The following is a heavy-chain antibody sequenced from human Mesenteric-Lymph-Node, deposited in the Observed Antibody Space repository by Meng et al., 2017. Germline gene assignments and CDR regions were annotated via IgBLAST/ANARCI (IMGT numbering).Heavy chain of an antibody. Sequence: GGSLRLSCAASGFTFSSYEMNWVRQAPGKGLEWVSYISSSGSTIYYADSVKGRFTISRDNAKNSLYLQMNSLRAEDTAVYYCAREPPIDYGDPLDYWGQGTLVTVSS. CDR1: GFTFSSYE. CDR3: AREPPIDYGDPLDY. J-gene: IGHJ4*02. V-gene: IGHV3-48*03. CDR2: ISSSGSTI. D-gene: IGHD4-17*01.